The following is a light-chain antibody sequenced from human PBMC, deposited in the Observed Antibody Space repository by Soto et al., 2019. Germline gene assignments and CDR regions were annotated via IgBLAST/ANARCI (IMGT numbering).Light chain of an antibody. Sequence: DIQMTQSPSTLSASVGDRVTITCRASQSISTWLAWYQHKPGKAPKLLIYQASSLEGGVPSRFSGSGSGTEFTLTISSLQPDDFATYYCQQYSISSRTFGQGTKVETK. J-gene: IGKJ2*02. CDR1: QSISTW. CDR2: QAS. V-gene: IGKV1-5*03. CDR3: QQYSISSRT.